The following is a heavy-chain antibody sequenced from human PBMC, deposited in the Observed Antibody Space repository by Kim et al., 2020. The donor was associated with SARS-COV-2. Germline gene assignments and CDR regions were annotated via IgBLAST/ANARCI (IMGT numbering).Heavy chain of an antibody. CDR3: ARHIDRVRFLEWLFGGYFDY. Sequence: SETLSLTCTVSGGSISSSSYYWGWIRQPPGKGLEWIGSIYYSGSTYYNPSLKSRVTISVDTSKNQFSLKLSSVTAADTAVYYCARHIDRVRFLEWLFGGYFDYWGQGTLVTVSS. CDR1: GGSISSSSYY. V-gene: IGHV4-39*01. D-gene: IGHD3-3*01. CDR2: IYYSGST. J-gene: IGHJ4*02.